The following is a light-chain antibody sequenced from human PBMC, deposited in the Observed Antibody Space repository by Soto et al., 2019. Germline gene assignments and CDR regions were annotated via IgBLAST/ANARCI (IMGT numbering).Light chain of an antibody. CDR3: SSYRIIGSLG. CDR1: SSDVGGYNY. CDR2: EVS. Sequence: QSALTQPASVSGSPGQSITISCTGTSSDVGGYNYVSWYQQHPGKAPKVMIYEVSNRPSGVSNRFSGAKSGNTASLTISGPHAQDEADYYCSSYRIIGSLGVGTGTKLTVL. J-gene: IGLJ1*01. V-gene: IGLV2-14*01.